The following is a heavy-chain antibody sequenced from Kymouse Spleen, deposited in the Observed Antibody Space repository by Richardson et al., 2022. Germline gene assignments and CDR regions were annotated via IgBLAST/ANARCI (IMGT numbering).Heavy chain of an antibody. CDR1: GFTFSNAW. V-gene: IGHV3-15*01. D-gene: IGHD6-13*01. CDR3: TTDGYSSSWYYYYYGMDV. J-gene: IGHJ6*02. CDR2: IKSKTDGGTT. Sequence: EVQLVESGGGLVKPGGSLRLSCAASGFTFSNAWMSWVRQAPGKGLEWVGRIKSKTDGGTTDYAAPVKGRFTISRDDSKNTLYLQMNSLKTEDTAVYYCTTDGYSSSWYYYYYGMDVWGQGTTVTVSS.